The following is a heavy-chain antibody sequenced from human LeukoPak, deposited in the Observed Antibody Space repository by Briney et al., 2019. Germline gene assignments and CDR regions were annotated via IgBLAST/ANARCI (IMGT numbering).Heavy chain of an antibody. J-gene: IGHJ4*02. CDR3: ARGPSGWHLVDY. Sequence: SETLSLTCTVSGVSVSSGSYYWSWIRQPPGKGLEWIGYIYYSGSTNYNPSLKSRVTISVDTSKNQFSLKLSSVTAADTAVYYCARGPSGWHLVDYWGQGTLVTVSS. CDR1: GVSVSSGSYY. V-gene: IGHV4-61*01. D-gene: IGHD6-19*01. CDR2: IYYSGST.